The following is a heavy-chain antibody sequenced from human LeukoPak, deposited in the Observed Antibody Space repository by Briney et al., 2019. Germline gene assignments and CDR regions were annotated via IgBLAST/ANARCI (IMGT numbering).Heavy chain of an antibody. CDR1: GGSFTSYA. V-gene: IGHV1-69*05. CDR3: AKEDEVTSLDP. Sequence: GSSVKVSCKASGGSFTSYAISWVRQAPGQGLEWMGGIIPIFGTTRYAQKFQGRVTITTDVSTRTAYMELSSLGSEDTAIYYCAKEDEVTSLDPWGQGTLVTVSS. D-gene: IGHD2-21*02. CDR2: IIPIFGTT. J-gene: IGHJ5*02.